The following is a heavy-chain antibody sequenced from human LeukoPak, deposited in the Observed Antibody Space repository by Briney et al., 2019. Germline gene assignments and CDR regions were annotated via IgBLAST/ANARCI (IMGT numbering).Heavy chain of an antibody. J-gene: IGHJ4*02. Sequence: GGSLRLSCAVFGFTVSSNYMNWVRQAPGKGLEWVSAISGSGGSTYYADSVKGRFTISRDNSKNTLYLQMNSLRAEDTAVYYCAKERSYDFSASGYWGQGTLVTVSS. CDR2: ISGSGGST. CDR1: GFTVSSNY. D-gene: IGHD3-3*01. CDR3: AKERSYDFSASGY. V-gene: IGHV3-23*01.